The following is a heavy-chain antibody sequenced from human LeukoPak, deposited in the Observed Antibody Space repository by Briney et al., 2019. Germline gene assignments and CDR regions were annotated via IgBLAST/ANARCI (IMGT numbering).Heavy chain of an antibody. Sequence: PSEILSLTCTVSGGSISRYYWSWIRQPPGKGLGWIGYIYYSGSTKYNPSLKSRVTISVDTSKNQFSLKLSSVTAADTAVYYCARGSGRDGNGWFDPWGQGTLVTVSS. CDR3: ARGSGRDGNGWFDP. CDR1: GGSISRYY. CDR2: IYYSGST. J-gene: IGHJ5*02. D-gene: IGHD5-24*01. V-gene: IGHV4-59*01.